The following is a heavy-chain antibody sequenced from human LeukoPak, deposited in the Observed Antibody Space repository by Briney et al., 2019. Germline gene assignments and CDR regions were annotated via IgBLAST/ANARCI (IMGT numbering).Heavy chain of an antibody. D-gene: IGHD6-19*01. CDR3: ARDLQWGYSSGWTLGY. CDR2: ISSSSSYI. J-gene: IGHJ4*02. Sequence: GGSLRLSCAASGFTFSSYSMNWVRQAPGKGLEWVSSISSSSSYIYYADSVKGRFTISRDNAKNSLYLQMNSLRAEDTAVYYCARDLQWGYSSGWTLGYWGQGTLVTVSS. V-gene: IGHV3-21*01. CDR1: GFTFSSYS.